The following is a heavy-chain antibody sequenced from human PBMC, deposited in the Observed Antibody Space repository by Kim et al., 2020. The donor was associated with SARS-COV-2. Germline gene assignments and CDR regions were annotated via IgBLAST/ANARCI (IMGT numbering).Heavy chain of an antibody. Sequence: SVKVSCKASGFTFTSSAVQWVRQARGQRLEWIGWIVVGSGNTNYAQKFQERVTITRDMSTSTAYMELSSLRSEDTAVYYCAADPHHDSGSPQGRYYYYGMDVWGQGTTVTVSS. D-gene: IGHD1-26*01. V-gene: IGHV1-58*01. CDR2: IVVGSGNT. CDR3: AADPHHDSGSPQGRYYYYGMDV. CDR1: GFTFTSSA. J-gene: IGHJ6*02.